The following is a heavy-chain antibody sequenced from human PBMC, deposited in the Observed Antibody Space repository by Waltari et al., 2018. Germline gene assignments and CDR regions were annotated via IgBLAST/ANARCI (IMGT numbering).Heavy chain of an antibody. CDR2: IYHYGSS. CDR1: GGSISSGGSS. J-gene: IGHJ6*02. Sequence: QLQLQESASGLVRPSQTLSLTCPVSGGSISSGGSSRSWVRQPPGKGLEWIGYIYHYGSSDYNPSLKSRATISLDRSKNQFSLKLNSVTAADTAVYYCARDSRNCYSGGCSGGTEYGMDVWGQGTTVTVSS. D-gene: IGHD2-15*01. CDR3: ARDSRNCYSGGCSGGTEYGMDV. V-gene: IGHV4-30-2*01.